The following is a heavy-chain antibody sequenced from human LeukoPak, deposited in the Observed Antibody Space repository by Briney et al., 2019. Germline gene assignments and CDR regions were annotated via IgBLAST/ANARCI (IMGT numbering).Heavy chain of an antibody. Sequence: PGGSLRLSCAASGFTFSSYSGIWARQAPGKGLEWVSYVSSSGTTTYYADSVKGRFTISRDKGKNLVSLQMNSLRDEDTAVYYCARADRDGNRRFLDWGQGTLVTVSS. V-gene: IGHV3-48*02. J-gene: IGHJ4*02. D-gene: IGHD5-24*01. CDR2: VSSSGTTT. CDR1: GFTFSSYS. CDR3: ARADRDGNRRFLD.